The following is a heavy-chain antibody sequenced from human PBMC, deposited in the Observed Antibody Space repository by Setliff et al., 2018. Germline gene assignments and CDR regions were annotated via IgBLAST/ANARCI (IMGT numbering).Heavy chain of an antibody. J-gene: IGHJ3*01. V-gene: IGHV4-39*07. CDR3: ASVLNSVSDAFDV. CDR1: GGSISSSSYY. CDR2: IYYSGST. Sequence: PSETLSLTCTVSGGSISSSSYYWGWIRQPPGKGLEWIGSIYYSGSTYYNPSLKSRVTISVDTSKNQFSLKLSSVTAADTAVYYCASVLNSVSDAFDVWGQGTVVT. D-gene: IGHD1-26*01.